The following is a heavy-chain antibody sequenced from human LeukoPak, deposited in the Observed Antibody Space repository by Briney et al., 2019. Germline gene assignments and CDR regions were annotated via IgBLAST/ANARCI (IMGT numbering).Heavy chain of an antibody. CDR1: GGSISSYY. J-gene: IGHJ4*02. D-gene: IGHD6-19*01. CDR2: IYYSGST. V-gene: IGHV4-59*12. Sequence: PSETLSLTCTVSGGSISSYYWSWIRQPPGKGLEWIGYIYYSGSTNYDPSLKSRVTMSVDTSKNQFSLKLSSVTAADTAVYYCAREGEWLAYFDYWGQGTLVTVSS. CDR3: AREGEWLAYFDY.